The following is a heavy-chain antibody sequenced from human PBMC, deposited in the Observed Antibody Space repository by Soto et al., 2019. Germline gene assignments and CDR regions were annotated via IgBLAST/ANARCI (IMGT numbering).Heavy chain of an antibody. D-gene: IGHD3-22*01. V-gene: IGHV1-46*01. CDR1: GYTFTSYY. CDR2: INPSGGST. CDR3: ARDLVHYYDSSGPTRSYYYGMDV. Sequence: ASVKVSCKASGYTFTSYYMHWVRQAPGQGLEWMGIINPSGGSTSYAQKFQGRVTMTRDTSTSTVYMELSSLRSEDTAVYYCARDLVHYYDSSGPTRSYYYGMDVWGQGTTVTVSS. J-gene: IGHJ6*02.